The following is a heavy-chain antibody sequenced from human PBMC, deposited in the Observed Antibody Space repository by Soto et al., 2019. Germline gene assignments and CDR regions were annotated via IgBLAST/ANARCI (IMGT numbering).Heavy chain of an antibody. D-gene: IGHD2-15*01. Sequence: QVQLQESGPGLVKPSQTLSLTCTVSGGSISSGDYYWSWIRQPPGKGLEWIGYIYYSGSTYYNPSLKSRXXIXVXXSKNQFSLKLSSVTAADTAVYYCARDSGGKTQFDYWGQGTLVTVSS. CDR3: ARDSGGKTQFDY. V-gene: IGHV4-30-4*01. CDR1: GGSISSGDYY. CDR2: IYYSGST. J-gene: IGHJ4*02.